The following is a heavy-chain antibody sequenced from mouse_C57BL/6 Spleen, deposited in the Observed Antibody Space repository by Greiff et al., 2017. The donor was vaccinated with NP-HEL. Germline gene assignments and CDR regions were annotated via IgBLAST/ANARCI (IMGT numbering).Heavy chain of an antibody. J-gene: IGHJ1*03. CDR1: GYSFTGYY. Sequence: EVQLQQSGPELVKPGASVKISCKASGYSFTGYYMNWVKQSPEKSLEWIGEINPSTGGTTYNQKFKAKATLTVDKSSSTAYMQLKSLTSEDSAVYYCARSYGSSWDWYFDVWGTGTTVTVSS. V-gene: IGHV1-42*01. D-gene: IGHD1-1*01. CDR2: INPSTGGT. CDR3: ARSYGSSWDWYFDV.